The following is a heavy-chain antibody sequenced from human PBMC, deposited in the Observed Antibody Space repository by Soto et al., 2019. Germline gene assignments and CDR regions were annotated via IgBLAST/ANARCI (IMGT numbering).Heavy chain of an antibody. CDR3: AREGPSSTAGMDV. CDR1: GFTVSSNY. CDR2: IYSGGST. D-gene: IGHD2-2*01. Sequence: EVQLVESGGGLVQPGGSLRLSCAASGFTVSSNYMSWVRQAPGKGLEWVSVIYSGGSTYYADSVKGRFTISRHNSKNTLYLQMISLRAEDTAVYYCAREGPSSTAGMDVWGQGSTVTVSS. J-gene: IGHJ6*02. V-gene: IGHV3-53*04.